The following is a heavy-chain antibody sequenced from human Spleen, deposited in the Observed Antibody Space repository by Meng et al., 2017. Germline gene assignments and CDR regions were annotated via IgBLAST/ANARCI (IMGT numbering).Heavy chain of an antibody. J-gene: IGHJ4*02. V-gene: IGHV1-18*01. Sequence: QVQWVQSGAEVKKPGASVKVSCKASGYTFTSYGISWVRQAPGQGLEWMGWISAYNGNTNYAQKLQGRVTMTTDISTSTAYMELRSLRSDDTAVYYCARDLSFLTGTTFLGSFGYWGQGTLVTVSS. CDR1: GYTFTSYG. D-gene: IGHD1-20*01. CDR2: ISAYNGNT. CDR3: ARDLSFLTGTTFLGSFGY.